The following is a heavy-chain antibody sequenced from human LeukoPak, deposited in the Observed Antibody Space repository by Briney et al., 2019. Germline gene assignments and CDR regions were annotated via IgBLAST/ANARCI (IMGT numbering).Heavy chain of an antibody. D-gene: IGHD3-10*01. CDR2: ISTGSSTT. Sequence: PGGSLRLSCAASEFSFSTYNMNWVRQAPGKGLEWVSYISTGSSTTYYADSVKGRFTISRDNVENSLYLQMNSLRDEDTAVYYCTTGAGRGYWGQGTLVTVSS. CDR1: EFSFSTYN. V-gene: IGHV3-48*02. J-gene: IGHJ4*02. CDR3: TTGAGRGY.